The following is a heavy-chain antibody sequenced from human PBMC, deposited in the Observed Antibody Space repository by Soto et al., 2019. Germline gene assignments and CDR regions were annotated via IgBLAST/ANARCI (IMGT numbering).Heavy chain of an antibody. CDR1: GWIFTFQY. CDR3: ARSATSGDQHFIDF. Sequence: QMQLLQSGAKVKKTESSVKISCKTSGWIFTFQYLHWVRQAPGQGLEWLGWITPYNGHVKYAQRFQDRISLTRDNSLTPLFLELRNLRSDYTGLYYCARSATSGDQHFIDFWGQGTLVTVSS. V-gene: IGHV1-45*02. J-gene: IGHJ4*02. CDR2: ITPYNGHV. D-gene: IGHD7-27*01.